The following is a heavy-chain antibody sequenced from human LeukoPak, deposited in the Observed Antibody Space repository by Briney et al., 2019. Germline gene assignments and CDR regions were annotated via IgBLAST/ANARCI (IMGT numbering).Heavy chain of an antibody. CDR1: GGSISSHY. CDR3: ARGIAAAGTYYYYYYMDV. CDR2: IYYSGST. D-gene: IGHD6-13*01. J-gene: IGHJ6*03. Sequence: PSETLSLTCTVSGGSISSHYWSWIRQPPGKGLEWIGYIYYSGSTNYNPSLKSRVTISVDTSKNQFSLKLSSVTAADTAVYYCARGIAAAGTYYYYYYMDVWGKGTTVTVSS. V-gene: IGHV4-59*11.